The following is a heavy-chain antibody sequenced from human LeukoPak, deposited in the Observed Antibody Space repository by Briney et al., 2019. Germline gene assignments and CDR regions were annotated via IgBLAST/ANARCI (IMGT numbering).Heavy chain of an antibody. Sequence: GGSLKLSCAASGFTFSGSAMHWVRQASGKGLEWVGRIRSKANSYATAYAASVKGRFTISRDDSKNTAYLQMNSLKTEDTAVYYCTSHPRDDAFDIWGQGTMVTVSS. J-gene: IGHJ3*02. V-gene: IGHV3-73*01. CDR1: GFTFSGSA. CDR2: IRSKANSYAT. CDR3: TSHPRDDAFDI.